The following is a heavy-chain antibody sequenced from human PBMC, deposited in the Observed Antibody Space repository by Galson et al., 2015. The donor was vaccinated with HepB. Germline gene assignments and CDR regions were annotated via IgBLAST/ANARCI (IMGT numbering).Heavy chain of an antibody. CDR2: ISYDGSNK. D-gene: IGHD6-19*01. CDR1: GFTFSSYA. V-gene: IGHV3-30-3*01. J-gene: IGHJ4*02. CDR3: ARDLSEGGWYRPIGY. Sequence: SLRLSCAASGFTFSSYAMHWVRQAPGKGLEWVAVISYDGSNKYYADSVKGRFTISRDNSKNTLYLQMNSLRAEDTAVYYCARDLSEGGWYRPIGYWGQGTLVTVSS.